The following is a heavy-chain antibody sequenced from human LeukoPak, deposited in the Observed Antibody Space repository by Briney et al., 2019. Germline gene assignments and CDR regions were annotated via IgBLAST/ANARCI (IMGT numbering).Heavy chain of an antibody. D-gene: IGHD2-2*01. CDR2: INPNSGGT. J-gene: IGHJ6*02. CDR1: GYTFTVYY. V-gene: IGHV1-2*02. Sequence: ASVTVSFTASGYTFTVYYMHWVRQAPGQGLEWMGWINPNSGGTNYAQKFQGRVTMTRDTSISTAYMELSRLRSDDTAVYYCARDLIPAALYYYYGMDVWGQGTTVTVSS. CDR3: ARDLIPAALYYYYGMDV.